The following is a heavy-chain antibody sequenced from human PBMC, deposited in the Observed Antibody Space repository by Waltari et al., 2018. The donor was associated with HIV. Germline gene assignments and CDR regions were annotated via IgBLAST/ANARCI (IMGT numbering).Heavy chain of an antibody. Sequence: EVPLVGSGGDLTQPGGSLRLPCVISGSDVTRHYLSCVRPAPGKGLEWVSVIYSNSNTYYVDSGMGRFTIFRDNSKNTVYVQMNSLRAEDTAVYYCARMHRYYGSDQSRYFYFGFDVWGQGTTVTVS. CDR2: IYSNSNT. V-gene: IGHV3-53*01. CDR1: GSDVTRHY. J-gene: IGHJ6*02. D-gene: IGHD3-10*01. CDR3: ARMHRYYGSDQSRYFYFGFDV.